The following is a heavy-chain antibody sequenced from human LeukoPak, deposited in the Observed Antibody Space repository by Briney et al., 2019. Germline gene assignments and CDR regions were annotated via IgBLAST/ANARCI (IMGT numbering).Heavy chain of an antibody. Sequence: GGSLRLSCAASGFTFSSYAMSWVRQAPGKGLEWVSSISSSSYIYYADSVKGRFTISRDNAKNSLYLQMNSLRAEDTAVYYCAREGIAPFAYWGQGTLVTVSS. CDR3: AREGIAPFAY. V-gene: IGHV3-21*01. J-gene: IGHJ4*02. CDR1: GFTFSSYA. CDR2: ISSSSYI. D-gene: IGHD6-13*01.